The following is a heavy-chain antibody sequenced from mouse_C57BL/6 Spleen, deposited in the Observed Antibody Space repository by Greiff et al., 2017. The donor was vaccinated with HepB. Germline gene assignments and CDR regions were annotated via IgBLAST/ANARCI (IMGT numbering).Heavy chain of an antibody. CDR2: IFPGSGST. D-gene: IGHD2-2*01. V-gene: IGHV1-75*01. CDR1: GYTFTDYY. Sequence: VQLQQSGPELVKPGASVKISCKASGYTFTDYYINWVKQRPGQGLEWIGWIFPGSGSTYYNEKFKGKATLTVDKSSSTAYMLLSSLTSEDSAVYFCVCSYGYDEDYYAMDYWGQGTSVTVSS. J-gene: IGHJ4*01. CDR3: VCSYGYDEDYYAMDY.